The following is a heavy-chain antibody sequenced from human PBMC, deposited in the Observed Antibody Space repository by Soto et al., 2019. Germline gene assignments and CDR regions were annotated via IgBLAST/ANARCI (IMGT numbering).Heavy chain of an antibody. D-gene: IGHD2-2*01. Sequence: GESLKISCKGSGYSFTSYWIGWVRQMPGKGLEWMGIIYPGDSDTRYSPSFQGQVTISADKSISTAYLQWSSLKASDTAMYYCARGGLGSRHIVVVPAAILLDYWGQGTLVTVSS. CDR3: ARGGLGSRHIVVVPAAILLDY. CDR1: GYSFTSYW. V-gene: IGHV5-51*01. CDR2: IYPGDSDT. J-gene: IGHJ4*02.